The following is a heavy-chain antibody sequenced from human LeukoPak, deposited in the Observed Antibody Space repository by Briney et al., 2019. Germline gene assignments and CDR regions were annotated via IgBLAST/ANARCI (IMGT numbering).Heavy chain of an antibody. V-gene: IGHV3-21*01. Sequence: GGSLRLSCAASGFTFSSYSMNWVRQAPGKGLEWVSSISSSSSCIYYADSVKGRFTISRDNAKNSLYLQMNSLRAEDTAVYYCASPSYSATDYWGQGTLVTVSS. CDR3: ASPSYSATDY. CDR1: GFTFSSYS. J-gene: IGHJ4*02. CDR2: ISSSSSCI. D-gene: IGHD2-21*01.